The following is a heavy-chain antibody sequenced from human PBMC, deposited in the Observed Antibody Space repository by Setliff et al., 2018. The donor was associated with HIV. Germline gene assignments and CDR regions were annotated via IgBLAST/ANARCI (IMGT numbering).Heavy chain of an antibody. CDR2: IYYSGST. CDR1: GGSISSYY. CDR3: ARDRGSYNFWSGLARGDNWFDP. V-gene: IGHV4-59*01. D-gene: IGHD3-3*01. Sequence: SETLSLTCIVSGGSISSYYWSWIRQHPGKGLEWIGYIYYSGSTYYNPSLKSRVTISGDTSKNQFSLNLTSVTAADTAVYYCARDRGSYNFWSGLARGDNWFDPWGQGTLVTVSS. J-gene: IGHJ5*02.